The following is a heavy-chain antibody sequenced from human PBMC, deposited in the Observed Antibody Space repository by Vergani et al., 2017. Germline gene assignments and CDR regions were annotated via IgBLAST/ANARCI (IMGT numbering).Heavy chain of an antibody. CDR1: GGSICSSNW. Sequence: QVQLQESGPGLVKPSGTLSLTCAVSGGSICSSNWWSLVRKPPGKGLEWIGEIYHSGSTNDNPSLKSRVTISVDKYKNQFSLKLSSGTAAETAVYYCAGAGTPFMVVVVSYYYYYYMDVWGEGTTVTVSS. CDR3: AGAGTPFMVVVVSYYYYYYMDV. J-gene: IGHJ6*03. D-gene: IGHD3-22*01. V-gene: IGHV4-4*02. CDR2: IYHSGST.